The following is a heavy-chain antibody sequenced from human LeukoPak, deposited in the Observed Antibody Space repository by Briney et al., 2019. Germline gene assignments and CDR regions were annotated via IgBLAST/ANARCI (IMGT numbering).Heavy chain of an antibody. Sequence: SETLSLTCTVSGGSSSSYYWSWIRQPPGKGLEWIGYIYYSGSTNYNPSLKSRVTISVDTSKNQFSLKLSSVTAADTAVHYCARYGLAGYYFDYWGQGTLVTVSS. J-gene: IGHJ4*02. CDR1: GGSSSSYY. CDR3: ARYGLAGYYFDY. V-gene: IGHV4-59*01. D-gene: IGHD3-16*01. CDR2: IYYSGST.